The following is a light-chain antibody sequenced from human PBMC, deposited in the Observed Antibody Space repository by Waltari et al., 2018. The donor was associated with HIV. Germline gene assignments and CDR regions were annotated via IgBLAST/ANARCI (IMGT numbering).Light chain of an antibody. Sequence: QAVVTQEPSLTVSPGGTVTLTCGSSTGAVTSGHHPYWFQQKSGQAPRTRIYVPSNKHSCTPARFSGSLLGGKAALTLSGAQPEDEADYFCLLSYAGARPVVFGGGTKLTVL. V-gene: IGLV7-46*01. CDR1: TGAVTSGHH. CDR3: LLSYAGARPVV. CDR2: VPS. J-gene: IGLJ2*01.